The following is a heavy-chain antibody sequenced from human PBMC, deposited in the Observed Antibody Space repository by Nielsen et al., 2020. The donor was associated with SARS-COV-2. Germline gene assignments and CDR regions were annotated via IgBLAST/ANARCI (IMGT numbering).Heavy chain of an antibody. Sequence: GESLKISCAASGFTFSSYSMNWVRQAPGKGLEWVSSISSSSSYIYYADSVKGRFTISRDNAKNSLYLQMNSLRAEDTAVYYCARDYGDYVSDYWGQGTLVTVSS. CDR3: ARDYGDYVSDY. D-gene: IGHD4-17*01. CDR1: GFTFSSYS. V-gene: IGHV3-21*01. CDR2: ISSSSSYI. J-gene: IGHJ4*02.